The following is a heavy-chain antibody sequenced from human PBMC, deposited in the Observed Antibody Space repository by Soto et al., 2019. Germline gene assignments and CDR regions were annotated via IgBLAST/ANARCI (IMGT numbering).Heavy chain of an antibody. D-gene: IGHD5-18*01. CDR3: AKGFSYSVIDY. Sequence: QVQLVESGGGVVQPGRSLRLSCAASGFTFSTYGMHWVRQAPGKGLEWVAVISYDGSNKYYADSVKGRFTISRHNSKNTLYLQMSSLRAEDTAVYYCAKGFSYSVIDYWGQGTLVTVSS. J-gene: IGHJ4*02. CDR2: ISYDGSNK. V-gene: IGHV3-30*18. CDR1: GFTFSTYG.